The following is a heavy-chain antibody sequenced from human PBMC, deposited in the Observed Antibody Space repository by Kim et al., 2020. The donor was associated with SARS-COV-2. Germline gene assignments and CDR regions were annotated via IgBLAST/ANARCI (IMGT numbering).Heavy chain of an antibody. CDR1: GGSISSSNW. Sequence: SETLSLTCAVSGGSISSSNWWSWVRQPPGKGLEWIGEIYHSGSTNYNPSLKSRVTISVDKSKNQFSLKLSSVTAADTAVYYCARVQSLSSSWVYNWFDPWGQGTLVTVSS. D-gene: IGHD6-13*01. CDR3: ARVQSLSSSWVYNWFDP. J-gene: IGHJ5*02. CDR2: IYHSGST. V-gene: IGHV4-4*02.